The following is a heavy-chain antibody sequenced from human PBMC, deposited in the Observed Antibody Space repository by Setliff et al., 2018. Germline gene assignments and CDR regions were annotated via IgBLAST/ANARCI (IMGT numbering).Heavy chain of an antibody. J-gene: IGHJ4*02. V-gene: IGHV1-18*01. Sequence: ASVKVSCKTSGYTFTTYGISWLRQAPGQGLEWMGWISVYSGDASYVQKFQGRVTMTADTSTSTVYMELRSLRSDDTAVYFCARDPTNHFWSACWPFWGQGTLVTVSS. D-gene: IGHD3-3*02. CDR3: ARDPTNHFWSACWPF. CDR1: GYTFTTYG. CDR2: ISVYSGDA.